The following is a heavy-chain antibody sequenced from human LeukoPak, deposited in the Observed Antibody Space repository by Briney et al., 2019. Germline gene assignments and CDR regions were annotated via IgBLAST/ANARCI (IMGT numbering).Heavy chain of an antibody. J-gene: IGHJ6*03. Sequence: GGSLRLSCAASGFTFSSFGMHWVRQAPGKGLEWVAFIRYDGSNKYYADSVKGRFTISRDNSKNTLYLQMNSLRAEDTAVYYCAKDYWYCSSTSCYDYYYYMDVWGKGTTVTVSS. CDR1: GFTFSSFG. CDR2: IRYDGSNK. D-gene: IGHD2-2*01. V-gene: IGHV3-30*02. CDR3: AKDYWYCSSTSCYDYYYYMDV.